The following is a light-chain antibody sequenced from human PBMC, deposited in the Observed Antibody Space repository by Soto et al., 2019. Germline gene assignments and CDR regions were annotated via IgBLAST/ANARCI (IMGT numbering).Light chain of an antibody. V-gene: IGLV2-14*01. J-gene: IGLJ3*02. Sequence: SALTQPASVSGSPGQSITISCSGTSSDIGGYKYVSWYQQLPGKAPKLMIYEVSNRPSGVSNRFSGSKSGNTASLTISGLQAEDEAHYYCSSYTSTNSLVFGGGTKVTVL. CDR2: EVS. CDR3: SSYTSTNSLV. CDR1: SSDIGGYKY.